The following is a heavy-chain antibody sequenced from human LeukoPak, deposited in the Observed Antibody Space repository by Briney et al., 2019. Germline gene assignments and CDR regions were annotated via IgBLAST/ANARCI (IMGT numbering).Heavy chain of an antibody. CDR1: RFTFSSYS. Sequence: GGSPRLSCAASRFTFSSYSMNWVRQAPGKGLEWVSYISSSSSTIYYADSVKGRFTISRDNAKNSLYLQMNSLRAEDTAVYYCATFRARAFDIWGQGTIVTVSS. CDR2: ISSSSSTI. CDR3: ATFRARAFDI. J-gene: IGHJ3*02. V-gene: IGHV3-48*01.